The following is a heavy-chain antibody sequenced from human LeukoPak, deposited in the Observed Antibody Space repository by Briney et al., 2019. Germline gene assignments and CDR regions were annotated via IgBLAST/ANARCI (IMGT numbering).Heavy chain of an antibody. D-gene: IGHD1-26*01. J-gene: IGHJ4*02. CDR1: GFTFSSYA. Sequence: PGGSLRLSCAASGFTFSSYAMHWVRQAPGKGLEWVAVISYDGSNKYYGGSVKGRFPISRDNSKNPLFLQMNRLGTEDTAVYYCASRQGGWEFDYWGQGTLVTVSS. CDR2: ISYDGSNK. V-gene: IGHV3-30*01. CDR3: ASRQGGWEFDY.